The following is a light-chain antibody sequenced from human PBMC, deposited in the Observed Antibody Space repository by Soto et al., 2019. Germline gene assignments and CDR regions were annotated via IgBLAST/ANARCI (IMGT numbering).Light chain of an antibody. Sequence: QSALTQPPSASGSPGQSVTISCTGTSSDVGGYNYVSWYQQHPGKAPKLMIYEVSKRPSGVPDRFSGSKSGNTASLTVSGLQAEDEADYYCSSSAGSNTYVVFGGGTKVTVL. V-gene: IGLV2-8*01. J-gene: IGLJ2*01. CDR2: EVS. CDR1: SSDVGGYNY. CDR3: SSSAGSNTYVV.